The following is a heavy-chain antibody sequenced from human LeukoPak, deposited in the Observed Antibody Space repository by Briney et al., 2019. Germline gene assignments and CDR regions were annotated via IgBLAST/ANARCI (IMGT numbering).Heavy chain of an antibody. D-gene: IGHD5-18*01. V-gene: IGHV4-34*01. CDR3: ARLPVDTAMVTYDY. CDR2: LNHSGST. CDR1: GGSFSGYY. Sequence: TSETLSLTCAVSGGSFSGYYWNWIRQPPGKGLEWIGELNHSGSTNYNPSLKSRVTISVDTSKNQFSLKLSSVTAADTAVYYCARLPVDTAMVTYDYWGQGTLVTVSS. J-gene: IGHJ4*02.